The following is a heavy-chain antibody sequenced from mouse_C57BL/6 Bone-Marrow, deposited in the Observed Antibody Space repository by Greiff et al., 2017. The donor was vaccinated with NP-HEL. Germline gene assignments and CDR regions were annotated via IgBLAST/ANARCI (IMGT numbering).Heavy chain of an antibody. Sequence: EVKVVESGGGLVKPGGSLKLSCAASGFTFSSYAMSWVRQTPEKRLEWVATISDGGSYTYYPDNVKGRFTISRDNAKNNLYLQMSHLKSEDTAMYYCARRLRFAYWGQGTLVTVSA. CDR3: ARRLRFAY. J-gene: IGHJ3*01. D-gene: IGHD1-1*01. V-gene: IGHV5-4*03. CDR1: GFTFSSYA. CDR2: ISDGGSYT.